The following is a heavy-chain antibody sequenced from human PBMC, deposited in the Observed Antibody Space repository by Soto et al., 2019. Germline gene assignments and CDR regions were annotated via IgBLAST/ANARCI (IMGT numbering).Heavy chain of an antibody. Sequence: QVTLKESGPVLVKPTETLTLTCTVSGFSLSNARMGVSWIRQPPGKALEWLAHIFSNDEKSYSTSLKSRLTISKDTPKSQVVLTVTNMDPVDTATYYCARSRPIYSGYDGFDYWGQGTRVTVSS. V-gene: IGHV2-26*01. CDR3: ARSRPIYSGYDGFDY. J-gene: IGHJ4*02. CDR2: IFSNDEK. D-gene: IGHD5-12*01. CDR1: GFSLSNARMG.